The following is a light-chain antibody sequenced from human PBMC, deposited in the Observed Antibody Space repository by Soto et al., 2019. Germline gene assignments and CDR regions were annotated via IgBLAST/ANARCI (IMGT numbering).Light chain of an antibody. CDR3: MQALQNPSIT. CDR2: LGS. V-gene: IGKV2-28*01. CDR1: QSLLHSNGYNY. J-gene: IGKJ5*01. Sequence: DIVMTQSPLSLPVTPGEPASISCRSSQSLLHSNGYNYLDWYVXKPGQSXXLXIYLGSNRASGVPDRFSGSGSGTDFTLRISRVEAEDVGVYYGMQALQNPSITFGQGTRLEIK.